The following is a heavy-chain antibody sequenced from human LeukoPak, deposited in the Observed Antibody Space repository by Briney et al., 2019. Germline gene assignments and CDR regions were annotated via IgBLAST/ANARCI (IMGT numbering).Heavy chain of an antibody. CDR1: GDSIRSNNW. D-gene: IGHD6-6*01. Sequence: SGTLSLTCTVSGDSIRSNNWWNWVRQPPGKGLEWIGEIYHSGSTNYNPSLESRVTISVDNSKNQFSLRLTSVTAADTAVYYCARGSSNIAGRNNWFDPWGQGTLVTVSS. CDR3: ARGSSNIAGRNNWFDP. CDR2: IYHSGST. V-gene: IGHV4-4*02. J-gene: IGHJ5*02.